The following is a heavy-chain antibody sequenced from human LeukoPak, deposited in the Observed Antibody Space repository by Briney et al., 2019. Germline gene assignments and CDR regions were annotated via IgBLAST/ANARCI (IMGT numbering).Heavy chain of an antibody. J-gene: IGHJ4*02. D-gene: IGHD3-22*01. CDR3: AREGYDSSGYYLLFDY. V-gene: IGHV4-59*01. CDR2: IYYSGST. Sequence: PSETLSLTCTVSGGSISSCYWSWIRQPPGKGLEWIGYIYYSGSTNYNPSLKSRVTISVDTSKNQFSLKLSSVTAADTAVYYCAREGYDSSGYYLLFDYWGQGTLVTVSS. CDR1: GGSISSCY.